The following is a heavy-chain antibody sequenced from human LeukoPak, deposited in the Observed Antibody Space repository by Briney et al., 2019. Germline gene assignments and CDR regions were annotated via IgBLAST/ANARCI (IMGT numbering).Heavy chain of an antibody. J-gene: IGHJ4*02. D-gene: IGHD3-10*01. CDR3: ARVRPFITMVRGVFDY. CDR2: IYYSGST. CDR1: GGSISSSSYY. Sequence: SETLSLTCTVSGGSISSSSYYWGWIRQPAGKGLEWIGSIYYSGSTYYNPSLKSRVTISVDTSKNQFSLKLSSVTAADTAVYYCARVRPFITMVRGVFDYWGQGTLVTVSS. V-gene: IGHV4-39*07.